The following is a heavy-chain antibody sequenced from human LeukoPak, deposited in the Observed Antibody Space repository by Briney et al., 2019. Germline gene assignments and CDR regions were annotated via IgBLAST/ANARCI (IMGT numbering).Heavy chain of an antibody. CDR2: INHSGST. V-gene: IGHV4-34*01. D-gene: IGHD3-3*01. CDR3: ARGPLGVVLLDV. Sequence: PSETLSLTCAVYGGSFSGYYWSWIRQPPGKGLEWIGEINHSGSTNYNPSLKSRVTISVDTSKNQFSLKLSSVTAADTAVYYCARGPLGVVLLDVWGKGTTVTVSS. CDR1: GGSFSGYY. J-gene: IGHJ6*04.